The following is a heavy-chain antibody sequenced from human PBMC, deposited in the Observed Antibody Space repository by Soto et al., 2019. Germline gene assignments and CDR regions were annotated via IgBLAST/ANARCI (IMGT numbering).Heavy chain of an antibody. CDR2: IWSDGTNK. CDR3: VRVFDTYYFDL. V-gene: IGHV3-33*01. CDR1: GFTFSTYG. J-gene: IGHJ4*02. Sequence: QVQLVESGGGVVQPGRSLRLSCAASGFTFSTYGMHWVRQAPGKGLEWVALIWSDGTNKYYADAVKGRFTISRDNSKNTRCRQMNSLRAEDTAVYYCVRVFDTYYFDLWGQGNMVTVSS. D-gene: IGHD3-9*01.